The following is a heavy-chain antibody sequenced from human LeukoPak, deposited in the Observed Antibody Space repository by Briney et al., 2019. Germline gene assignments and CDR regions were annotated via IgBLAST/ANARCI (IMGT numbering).Heavy chain of an antibody. D-gene: IGHD3-10*01. J-gene: IGHJ4*02. CDR3: TTGPYDYGSGTYYH. Sequence: GGSLRLSCAASRFTFSNAWMSWVRQAPGKGLEWVGRIKSKTDGGTTDYAAPVKGRFTISRDDSKNTLYVQMNSLKTEDTAVYYCTTGPYDYGSGTYYHWGQGTLVTVSS. CDR2: IKSKTDGGTT. CDR1: RFTFSNAW. V-gene: IGHV3-15*01.